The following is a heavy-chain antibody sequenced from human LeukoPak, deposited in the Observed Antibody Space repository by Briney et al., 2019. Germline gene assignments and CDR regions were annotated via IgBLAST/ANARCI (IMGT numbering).Heavy chain of an antibody. D-gene: IGHD2-2*02. J-gene: IGHJ4*02. CDR3: RVPAAIVSIDY. CDR1: GFTFSSYA. V-gene: IGHV3-23*01. CDR2: ISGGGGST. Sequence: GGSLRLSCAASGFTFSSYAMSWVRQAPGKGLEWVSAISGGGGSTYYADSVEGRFTISRDNSKNTLYLQMNSLRAEDTAVYYCRVPAAIVSIDYWGQGTLVTVSS.